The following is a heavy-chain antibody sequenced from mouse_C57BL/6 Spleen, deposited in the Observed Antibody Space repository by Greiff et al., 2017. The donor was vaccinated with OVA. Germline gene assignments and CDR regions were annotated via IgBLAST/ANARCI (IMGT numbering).Heavy chain of an antibody. Sequence: QVQLQQPGAELVMPGASVKLSCKASGYTFTSYWMHWVKQRPGQGLEWIGEIDPSDSYTNYNQKFKGKATLTVDKSSSTAYMQLSSLTSEDSAVDYCARGGSNYNGAWVAYWGQGTLVTVSA. J-gene: IGHJ3*01. D-gene: IGHD2-5*01. V-gene: IGHV1-69*01. CDR3: ARGGSNYNGAWVAY. CDR1: GYTFTSYW. CDR2: IDPSDSYT.